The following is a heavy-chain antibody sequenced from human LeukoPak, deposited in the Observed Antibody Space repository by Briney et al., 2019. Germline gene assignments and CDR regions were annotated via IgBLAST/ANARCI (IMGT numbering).Heavy chain of an antibody. Sequence: SETLSLTCTVSGGSISSGGYYWSWIRQHPGKGLEWIGYIYYSGSTYYNPSLKSRVTISVDTSKNQFSLKLSSVTAADTAVYYCARGFEYCSSTSCYWVPNWFDPWGQGTLVTVSS. D-gene: IGHD2-2*01. CDR1: GGSISSGGYY. J-gene: IGHJ5*02. CDR3: ARGFEYCSSTSCYWVPNWFDP. CDR2: IYYSGST. V-gene: IGHV4-31*03.